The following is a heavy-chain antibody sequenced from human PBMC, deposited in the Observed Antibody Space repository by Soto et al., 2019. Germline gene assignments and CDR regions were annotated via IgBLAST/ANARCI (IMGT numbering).Heavy chain of an antibody. D-gene: IGHD6-19*01. J-gene: IGHJ6*02. CDR1: GFTFDDYA. CDR3: AKDSRAVAGTRWYYYGMDV. CDR2: ISWNSGSI. V-gene: IGHV3-9*01. Sequence: HPGGSLRLSCAASGFTFDDYAMHWVRQAPGKGLEWVSGISWNSGSIGYADSVKGRFTISRDNAKNSLYLQMNSLRAEDTALYYCAKDSRAVAGTRWYYYGMDVWGQGTTVTVSS.